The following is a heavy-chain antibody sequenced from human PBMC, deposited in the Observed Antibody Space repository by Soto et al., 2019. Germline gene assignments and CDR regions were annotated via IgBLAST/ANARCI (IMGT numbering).Heavy chain of an antibody. CDR3: AEGEYGGGWYEVFDP. D-gene: IGHD6-19*01. CDR1: GFTFSSYA. CDR2: ISGSGGST. J-gene: IGHJ5*02. V-gene: IGHV3-23*01. Sequence: EVQLLESGGGLVQPGGSLRLSCAASGFTFSSYAMSWVRQAPGKGLEWVSAISGSGGSTYYADSVKGRFTISRDNSKSTVYLQVNSLRAEDTAVYYCAEGEYGGGWYEVFDPWGQGSLVAVCS.